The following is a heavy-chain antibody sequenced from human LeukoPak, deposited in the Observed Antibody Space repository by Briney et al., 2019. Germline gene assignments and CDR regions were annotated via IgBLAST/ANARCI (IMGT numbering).Heavy chain of an antibody. CDR1: GYTFTGYY. D-gene: IGHD6-6*01. CDR2: INPNSGGT. Sequence: ASVKVSCKASGYTFTGYYMHWVRHAPGQGLEWMGWINPNSGGTNYAQKFQGRVTMTRDTSISTAYMELSRLRSDDTAVYYCASGGIAARPDYYYYMDVWGKGTTVTVSS. CDR3: ASGGIAARPDYYYYMDV. V-gene: IGHV1-2*02. J-gene: IGHJ6*03.